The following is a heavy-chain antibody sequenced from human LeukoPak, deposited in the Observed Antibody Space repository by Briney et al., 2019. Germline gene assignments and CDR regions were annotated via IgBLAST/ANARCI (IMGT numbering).Heavy chain of an antibody. V-gene: IGHV3-23*01. Sequence: GGSLRLSCVVSGFTFSDYAMSWVRQAPEKGLDWDSVISGSAHKIRYADSVKGRFTISRDNSENTVYLQMNNLRAEDTALYYCAGRPTGYSSGYVYWGQGALVTVSS. D-gene: IGHD5-18*01. J-gene: IGHJ4*02. CDR1: GFTFSDYA. CDR3: AGRPTGYSSGYVY. CDR2: ISGSAHKI.